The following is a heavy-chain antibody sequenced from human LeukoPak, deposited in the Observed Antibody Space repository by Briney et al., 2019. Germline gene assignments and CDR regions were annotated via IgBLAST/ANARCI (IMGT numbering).Heavy chain of an antibody. CDR2: INHSGST. Sequence: NPSETLSLTCAVYGGSFSGYYWSWIRQPPGKGLEWIGEINHSGSTNYNPSLKSRVTISVDTSKNQFSLKLSSVTAADTAVYYCARGRAPYYDYAWGSYRHDYWGQGTLVTVSS. J-gene: IGHJ4*02. CDR1: GGSFSGYY. D-gene: IGHD3-16*02. V-gene: IGHV4-34*01. CDR3: ARGRAPYYDYAWGSYRHDY.